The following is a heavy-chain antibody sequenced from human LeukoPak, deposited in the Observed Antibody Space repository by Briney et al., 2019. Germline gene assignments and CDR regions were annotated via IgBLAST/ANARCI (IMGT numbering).Heavy chain of an antibody. J-gene: IGHJ6*02. CDR3: ARDLNGGGTGMDV. CDR2: IIPIFGTA. D-gene: IGHD2-15*01. V-gene: IGHV1-69*13. Sequence: GASVTVSCKASGGTFSSYAISWVRQAPGQGLEWMGGIIPIFGTANYAQKFQGRVTITADESTSTAYMELSSLRSEDTAVYYCARDLNGGGTGMDVWGQGTTVTVSS. CDR1: GGTFSSYA.